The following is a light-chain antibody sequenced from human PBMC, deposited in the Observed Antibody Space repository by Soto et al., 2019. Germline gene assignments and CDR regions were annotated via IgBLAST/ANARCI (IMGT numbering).Light chain of an antibody. CDR2: GAS. CDR3: QQYGSSPPT. V-gene: IGKV3-20*01. J-gene: IGKJ1*01. CDR1: QSVSRY. Sequence: EIVMTQSPATLSVSPGETTTLSCRASQSVSRYLAWYQQKPGQGPRLLIYGASSRATGTPDRFSGSGSGTDFTLTINRLEPEDFALYYCQQYGSSPPTFGQGTKVDIK.